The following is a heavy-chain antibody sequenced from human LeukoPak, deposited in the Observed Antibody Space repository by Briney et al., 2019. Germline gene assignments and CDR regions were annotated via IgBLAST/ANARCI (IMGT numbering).Heavy chain of an antibody. CDR3: ARDPPGPYYDFWSGYPNFDY. D-gene: IGHD3-3*01. CDR2: ISSSSSYI. CDR1: GFTFSSYS. V-gene: IGHV3-21*01. Sequence: GRSLRLSCAASGFTFSSYSMNWVRQAPGKGLEWVSSISSSSSYIYYADSVKGRFTISRDNAKNSLYLQMNSLRAEDTAVYYCARDPPGPYYDFWSGYPNFDYWGQGTLVTVSS. J-gene: IGHJ4*02.